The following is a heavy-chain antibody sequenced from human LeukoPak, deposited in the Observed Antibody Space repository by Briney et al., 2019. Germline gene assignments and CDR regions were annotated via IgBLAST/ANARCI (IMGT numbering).Heavy chain of an antibody. Sequence: SDTLSLTCAVSGGSISSGNRWRWVRQPPGKGLEWIGEIFHTESTNYNPSLKSRVTISVDKSKNQFSLRLTSVTAADTAVYYCAGEVGSASWPDSWGQGTLVTVSA. D-gene: IGHD2-2*01. CDR2: IFHTEST. V-gene: IGHV4-4*02. CDR1: GGSISSGNR. J-gene: IGHJ4*02. CDR3: AGEVGSASWPDS.